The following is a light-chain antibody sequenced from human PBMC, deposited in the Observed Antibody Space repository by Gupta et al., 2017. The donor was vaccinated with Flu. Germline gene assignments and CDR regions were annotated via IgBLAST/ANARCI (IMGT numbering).Light chain of an antibody. Sequence: GDRVTLTCQASQDINNYVNGYQQKPGKAPKLLIYDASNLETGAPSRFSGSGSGTDFTFTISSLHPEDFATYYCQQYNSLPPTFGQGTKLEI. CDR3: QQYNSLPPT. CDR1: QDINNY. J-gene: IGKJ2*01. CDR2: DAS. V-gene: IGKV1-33*01.